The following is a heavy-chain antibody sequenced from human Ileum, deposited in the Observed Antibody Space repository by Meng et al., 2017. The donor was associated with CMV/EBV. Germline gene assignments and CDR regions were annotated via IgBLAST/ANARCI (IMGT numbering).Heavy chain of an antibody. J-gene: IGHJ6*02. Sequence: GESLKISCTASGFSFSTYAMTWVRQAPGKGLEWVSSITSGTTYIHYAASVKGRFTISRDNAKASIYLQMDSLRAEDSALYYCARTDCSGPSCKRNFYHGLDVWGQGTTVTVSS. V-gene: IGHV3-21*01. CDR1: GFSFSTYA. D-gene: IGHD2-2*01. CDR3: ARTDCSGPSCKRNFYHGLDV. CDR2: ITSGTTYI.